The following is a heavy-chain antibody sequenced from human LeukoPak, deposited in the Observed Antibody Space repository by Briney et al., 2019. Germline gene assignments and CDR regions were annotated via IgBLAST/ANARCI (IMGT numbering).Heavy chain of an antibody. CDR3: ARDRGGSYWNAFDI. D-gene: IGHD1-26*01. V-gene: IGHV3-48*01. Sequence: GGSLRLSCAASGFTFSNYSMNWVRQAPGKGLEWVSHISSRSSTTYYVHSVKGRFTISRDNAKNSLYLQMNSLRAEDTAVYYCARDRGGSYWNAFDIWGQGTMVTVSS. CDR1: GFTFSNYS. J-gene: IGHJ3*02. CDR2: ISSRSSTT.